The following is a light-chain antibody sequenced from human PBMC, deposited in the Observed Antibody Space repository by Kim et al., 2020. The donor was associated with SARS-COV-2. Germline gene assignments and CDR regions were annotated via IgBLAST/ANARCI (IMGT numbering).Light chain of an antibody. J-gene: IGKJ4*01. V-gene: IGKV3-11*01. CDR2: DGS. CDR1: QSLTVYY. CDR3: QQRFYWPLS. Sequence: EVVLTQSPVTLSLSPGERATLSCRASQSLTVYYLAWYQQKPGQAPRLLIYDGSNRATGVPARFSGAGSGTDFTLTISSLEAEDFAVYYCQQRFYWPLSFGGGTKVDIK.